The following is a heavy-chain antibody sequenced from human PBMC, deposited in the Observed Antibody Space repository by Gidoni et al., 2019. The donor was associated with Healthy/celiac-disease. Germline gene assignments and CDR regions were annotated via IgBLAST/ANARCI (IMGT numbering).Heavy chain of an antibody. Sequence: QVQLVQSGAEVKKPGSSVKVSCKASGGTFSSYAISWVRQAPGQGLEWMGGIIPIFGTANYAQKFQGRVTITADESTSTAYMELSSLRSEDTAVYYCASRMTTVTRYYYYGMDVWGQGTTVTVSS. V-gene: IGHV1-69*01. CDR2: IIPIFGTA. CDR3: ASRMTTVTRYYYYGMDV. D-gene: IGHD4-4*01. CDR1: GGTFSSYA. J-gene: IGHJ6*02.